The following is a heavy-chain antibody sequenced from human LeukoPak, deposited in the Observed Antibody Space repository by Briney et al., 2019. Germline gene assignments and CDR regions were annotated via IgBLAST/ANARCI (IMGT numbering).Heavy chain of an antibody. D-gene: IGHD3-3*01. CDR3: ASRVAFDI. V-gene: IGHV3-11*01. J-gene: IGHJ3*02. Sequence: GGSLRLSCAASGFTFSDYYMSWLRQAPGKGLEWVSYIDGSSSRINYADSVKGRFTISRDNAKNSLFLQMNSLTVEDTAVYCCASRVAFDIWGRGTMVTVSS. CDR1: GFTFSDYY. CDR2: IDGSSSRI.